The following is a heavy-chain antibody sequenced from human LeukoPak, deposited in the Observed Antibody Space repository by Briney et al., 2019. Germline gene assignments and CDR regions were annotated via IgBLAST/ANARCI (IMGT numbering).Heavy chain of an antibody. D-gene: IGHD3-22*01. CDR3: ATSRGFTYYYDSSGSYYFDY. CDR1: GASVSSGSYY. J-gene: IGHJ4*02. V-gene: IGHV4-61*01. CDR2: IYYSGST. Sequence: SETLSLTCTVSGASVSSGSYYWSWIRQPPGKGLEWIGYIYYSGSTNYNPSLESRVTISVDTSKNQFSLKLSSVTAADTAVYYCATSRGFTYYYDSSGSYYFDYWGQGTLVTVSS.